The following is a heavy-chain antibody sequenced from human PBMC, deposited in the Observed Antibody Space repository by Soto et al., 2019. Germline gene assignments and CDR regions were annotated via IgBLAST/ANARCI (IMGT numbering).Heavy chain of an antibody. CDR3: ARDRSSWYFDY. V-gene: IGHV4-31*03. J-gene: IGHJ4*02. CDR2: IYYSGST. D-gene: IGHD6-13*01. CDR1: GGSISSGGYY. Sequence: SETLSLTCTVSGGSISSGGYYWIWIRQHPGKGLEWIGYIYYSGSTYYNPSLKSRVTISVDTSKNQFSLKLSSVTAADTAVYYCARDRSSWYFDYWGQGTLVTVSS.